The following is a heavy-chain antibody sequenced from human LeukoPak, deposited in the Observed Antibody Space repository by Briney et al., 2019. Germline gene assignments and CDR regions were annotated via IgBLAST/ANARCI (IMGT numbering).Heavy chain of an antibody. J-gene: IGHJ4*02. V-gene: IGHV3-15*01. Sequence: GGSLRLSCAASGFTFSNAWMSWVRQAPGKGLEWVGRIKSKTDGGTTDYAAPVKGRFTISRDDSKNTLYLQMNSLKTEDTAVYYCTTDYSGYEGDDFFDYWGQGTLVTVSS. CDR1: GFTFSNAW. D-gene: IGHD5-12*01. CDR2: IKSKTDGGTT. CDR3: TTDYSGYEGDDFFDY.